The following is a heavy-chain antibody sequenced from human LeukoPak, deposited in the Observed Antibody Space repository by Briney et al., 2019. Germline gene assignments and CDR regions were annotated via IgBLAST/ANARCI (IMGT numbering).Heavy chain of an antibody. Sequence: GGSLRLSCAVSGFSFSDYYMSWIRQAPGKGLEWVSYTSSSGSSRYYADSVKGRFTISRDNAKNSLYLQMNSLRADDTAVYYCARDLRSSGYYAFDYWGQGTLVTVSS. CDR3: ARDLRSSGYYAFDY. CDR1: GFSFSDYY. J-gene: IGHJ4*02. D-gene: IGHD3-22*01. V-gene: IGHV3-11*04. CDR2: TSSSGSSR.